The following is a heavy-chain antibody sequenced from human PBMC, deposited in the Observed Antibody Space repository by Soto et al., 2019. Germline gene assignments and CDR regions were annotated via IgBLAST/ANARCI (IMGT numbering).Heavy chain of an antibody. Sequence: QVQLQESGPGLVKPSGTLSLTCAVSGDSISSNNWWSWVRQSPEKGLEWIGEIYHTGTTNYNPSLKGRVTISVAQSKNPFSLKLTSMTAADSAVYYCAKAYGGSDAPDTWGQGTMVTVSS. CDR3: AKAYGGSDAPDT. D-gene: IGHD5-12*01. CDR2: IYHTGTT. V-gene: IGHV4-4*02. J-gene: IGHJ3*01. CDR1: GDSISSNNW.